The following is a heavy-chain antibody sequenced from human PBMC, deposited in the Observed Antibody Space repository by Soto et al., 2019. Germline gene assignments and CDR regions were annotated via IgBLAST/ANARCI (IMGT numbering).Heavy chain of an antibody. Sequence: QVQLVQSGAEVKKPGSSVKVSCKASGGTFSSYTISWVRQAPGQGLEWMGRIIPILGIANYAQKFQGRVTITADKSTSTAYMELSSLRSEDTAVYYCATHPAVIAVAPWMPYGMDVWGQGTTVTVSS. CDR2: IIPILGIA. CDR1: GGTFSSYT. D-gene: IGHD6-19*01. CDR3: ATHPAVIAVAPWMPYGMDV. V-gene: IGHV1-69*02. J-gene: IGHJ6*02.